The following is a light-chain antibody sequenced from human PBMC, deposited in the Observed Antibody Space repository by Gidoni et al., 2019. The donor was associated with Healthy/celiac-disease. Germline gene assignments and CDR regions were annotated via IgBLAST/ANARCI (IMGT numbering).Light chain of an antibody. V-gene: IGKV1-39*01. Sequence: DIQMTQSPSSLSASVGDRVTITCRASQSISSYLNWYKQKPGKAPKLLIYAASSLQSGVPSRFSGSGSGTDFTLTISSLQPEDFATYYCQQSYSTPLTFXQXTKVEIK. CDR3: QQSYSTPLT. CDR1: QSISSY. CDR2: AAS. J-gene: IGKJ1*01.